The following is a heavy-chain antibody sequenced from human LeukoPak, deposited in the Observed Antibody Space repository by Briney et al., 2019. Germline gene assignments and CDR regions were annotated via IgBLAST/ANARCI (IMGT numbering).Heavy chain of an antibody. D-gene: IGHD3-22*01. J-gene: IGHJ4*02. CDR1: GFIFSNYG. Sequence: GGSLRLSCAASGFIFSNYGMHWVRQAPGKGLEWVAFIRYDGSLKYYTDSVKGRFTISRDNSKNTLYLQINSLRAEDTAVYYCAKDQYYYDSSGLDYWGQGTLVTVSS. V-gene: IGHV3-30*02. CDR3: AKDQYYYDSSGLDY. CDR2: IRYDGSLK.